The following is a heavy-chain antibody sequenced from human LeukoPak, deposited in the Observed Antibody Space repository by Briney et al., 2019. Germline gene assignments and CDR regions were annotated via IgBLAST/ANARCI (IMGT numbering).Heavy chain of an antibody. CDR2: IWYDGSNK. Sequence: PGRSLRLSCAASGFTFSSYGMHWVRQAPGKGLEWVAVIWYDGSNKYYADSVKGRFTISRDNSKNTLYLQINSLRVEDTAVYYCARSPEVAGISPYYGMDVWGQGTTVTVSS. V-gene: IGHV3-33*01. CDR3: ARSPEVAGISPYYGMDV. D-gene: IGHD6-19*01. J-gene: IGHJ6*02. CDR1: GFTFSSYG.